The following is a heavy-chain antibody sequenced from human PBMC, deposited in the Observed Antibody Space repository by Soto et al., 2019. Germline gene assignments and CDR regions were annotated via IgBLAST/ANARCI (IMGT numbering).Heavy chain of an antibody. CDR1: GVTFSSFA. J-gene: IGHJ5*02. CDR3: ARSTGSGFRPGTHRFNWFDP. D-gene: IGHD5-12*01. V-gene: IGHV1-69*01. Sequence: QVQLVQSGAEVKQPGSSVKVSCQASGVTFSSFAISWVRQAPGQGLEWMGGIIPSFRTPNYAQNFQGRVTITADDSTSSVYMELSRLRAEDTAVYYCARSTGSGFRPGTHRFNWFDPWGQGTLVTVSS. CDR2: IIPSFRTP.